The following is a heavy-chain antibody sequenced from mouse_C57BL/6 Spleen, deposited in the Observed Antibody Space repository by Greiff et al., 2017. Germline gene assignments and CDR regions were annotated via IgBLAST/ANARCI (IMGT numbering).Heavy chain of an antibody. CDR3: ARERLRREGFDY. CDR2: IYPGSGNT. J-gene: IGHJ2*01. CDR1: GYTFTDYY. D-gene: IGHD2-4*01. Sequence: QVQLQQSGAELVRPGASVKLSCKASGYTFTDYYINWVKQRPGQGLEWIARIYPGSGNTYYNEKFKGKATLTAEKSSSTAYMQLSSLTSEDSAVYFCARERLRREGFDYWGQGTTLTVSS. V-gene: IGHV1-76*01.